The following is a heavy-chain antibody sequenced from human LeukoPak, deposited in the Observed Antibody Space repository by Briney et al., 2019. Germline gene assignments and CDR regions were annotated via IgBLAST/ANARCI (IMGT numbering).Heavy chain of an antibody. CDR1: GGTFSSYA. D-gene: IGHD3-10*01. Sequence: ASVKVSCKASGGTFSSYAISWVRQAPGQGLEWMGGIIPIFGTANYAQKFQGRVTITADESTSTAYMELSSLRSEDTAVYYCARGLVRGVAYYGLDVWGQGTTVTVSS. J-gene: IGHJ6*02. CDR2: IIPIFGTA. CDR3: ARGLVRGVAYYGLDV. V-gene: IGHV1-69*13.